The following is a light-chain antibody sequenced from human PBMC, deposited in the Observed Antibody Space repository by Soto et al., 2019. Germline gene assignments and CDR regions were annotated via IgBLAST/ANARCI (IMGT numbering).Light chain of an antibody. CDR1: QIVSGN. V-gene: IGKV3-15*01. CDR2: RTS. Sequence: EIVMTQSPATLSVSPGERATLSGRARQIVSGNLAWYQQQPGQAPRLLIYRTSTRATGIPARFSGSGSGAEFTLTISSLQSEDLAVYYCQKYNRWPLTFGGGTRVEIK. J-gene: IGKJ4*01. CDR3: QKYNRWPLT.